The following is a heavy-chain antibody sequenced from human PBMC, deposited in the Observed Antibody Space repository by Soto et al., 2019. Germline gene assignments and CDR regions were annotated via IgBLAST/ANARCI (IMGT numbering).Heavy chain of an antibody. Sequence: GASVQVSCKASGYTFTSYGISWVRQAPGQGLEWMGWISAYNGNTNYAQKLQGRVTMTTDASTSTAYMELRSLRSDDTAVYYCAREITYDSSAPLDVWGKGTTVTVSS. V-gene: IGHV1-18*01. CDR2: ISAYNGNT. J-gene: IGHJ6*04. D-gene: IGHD3-22*01. CDR3: AREITYDSSAPLDV. CDR1: GYTFTSYG.